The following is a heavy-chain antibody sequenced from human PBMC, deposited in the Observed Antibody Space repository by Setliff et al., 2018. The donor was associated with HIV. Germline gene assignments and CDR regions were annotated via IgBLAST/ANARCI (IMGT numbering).Heavy chain of an antibody. J-gene: IGHJ6*04. V-gene: IGHV3-48*01. CDR3: LVAVEEDV. Sequence: LRLSCAASGFTFSYYSMHWVRQAPGKGLEWISFMSSYRTSMTHYADSVKGRFTVSRDDAKNSLYLQMNNLRAEDTAVYYCLVAVEEDVWGKGTTVTVSS. CDR1: GFTFSYYS. CDR2: MSSYRTSMT. D-gene: IGHD5-12*01.